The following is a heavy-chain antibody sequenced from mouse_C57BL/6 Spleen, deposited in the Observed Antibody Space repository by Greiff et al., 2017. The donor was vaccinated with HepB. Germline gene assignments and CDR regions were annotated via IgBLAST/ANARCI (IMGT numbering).Heavy chain of an antibody. J-gene: IGHJ3*01. CDR3: ARWDGNSAWFAY. CDR1: GYTFTSYW. V-gene: IGHV1-69*01. D-gene: IGHD2-1*01. Sequence: VQLQQSGAELVMPGASVKLSCKASGYTFTSYWMHWVKQRPGQGLEWIGEIDPSDSYTNYNQKFKGKSTLTVDKSSSTAYMQLSSLTSEDSAVYYCARWDGNSAWFAYWGQGTLVTVSA. CDR2: IDPSDSYT.